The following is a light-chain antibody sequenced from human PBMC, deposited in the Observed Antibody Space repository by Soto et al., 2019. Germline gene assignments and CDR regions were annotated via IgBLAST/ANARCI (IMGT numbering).Light chain of an antibody. V-gene: IGKV1-5*01. J-gene: IGKJ1*01. CDR1: QSISSW. CDR2: DAS. CDR3: QHYNSYSEA. Sequence: DIQMTQSPSTLSASVGGTVTITCRASQSISSWLAWYQQKPGKAPKLLIYDASSLESGVPSRFSGSGSGTEFTLTISSLQPDDFATYYCQHYNSYSEAFGQGTKVDIK.